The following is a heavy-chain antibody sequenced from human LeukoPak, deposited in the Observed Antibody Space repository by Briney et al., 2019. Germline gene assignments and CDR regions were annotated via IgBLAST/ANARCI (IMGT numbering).Heavy chain of an antibody. Sequence: SETLSLTCTVSGASISNNTSYWGWFRQSPGKGLDWIATISNSGSTFYNPSLKSRVTMSVDTSKNQFSLKLSSVTAADTAVYYCARGRYYYGSGNPFDPWGQGTLVTVSS. J-gene: IGHJ5*02. D-gene: IGHD3-10*01. CDR2: ISNSGST. V-gene: IGHV4-39*07. CDR1: GASISNNTSY. CDR3: ARGRYYYGSGNPFDP.